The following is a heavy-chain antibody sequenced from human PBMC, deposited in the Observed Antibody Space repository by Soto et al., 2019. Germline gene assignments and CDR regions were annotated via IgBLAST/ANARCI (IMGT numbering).Heavy chain of an antibody. V-gene: IGHV4-31*03. Sequence: TLSLTCTVSGGSISSGGYYWSWIRQHPGKGLEWIGYIYYSGSTYYNPSLKSRVTISVDTSKNQFSLKLSSVTAADTAVYYCARGMYYDFWSGYYTDYYYYGMDVWGQGTPVTV. J-gene: IGHJ6*02. CDR1: GGSISSGGYY. CDR3: ARGMYYDFWSGYYTDYYYYGMDV. CDR2: IYYSGST. D-gene: IGHD3-3*01.